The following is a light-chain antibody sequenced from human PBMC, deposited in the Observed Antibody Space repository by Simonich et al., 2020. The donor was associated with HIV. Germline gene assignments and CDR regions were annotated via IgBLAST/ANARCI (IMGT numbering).Light chain of an antibody. V-gene: IGKV1-39*01. CDR2: AAS. CDR3: QQSYSSLWT. CDR1: QSISRY. Sequence: DIQMTQSPSSLSASVGDRVTITCRASQSISRYLNCYQQKPGKAPKLLSYAASSLQSGVPSRFSGSGSGTDFTLTISSLQHEDFATYYCQQSYSSLWTFGQGTKVEIK. J-gene: IGKJ1*01.